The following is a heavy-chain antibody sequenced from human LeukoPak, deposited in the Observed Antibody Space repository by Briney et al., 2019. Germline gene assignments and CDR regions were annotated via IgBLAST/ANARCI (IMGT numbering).Heavy chain of an antibody. CDR1: GDSVSSNSAA. Sequence: SQTLSLTCAISGDSVSSNSAAWNWIRQSPSRGLEGLGRTYYRSKWYNDYAVSVKSRITINPDPSKNQFPLQLNSVTPEDTAVYYCARASSGWYGGSYYYYGMDVWGQGTTVTVSS. CDR3: ARASSGWYGGSYYYYGMDV. V-gene: IGHV6-1*01. CDR2: TYYRSKWYN. J-gene: IGHJ6*02. D-gene: IGHD6-19*01.